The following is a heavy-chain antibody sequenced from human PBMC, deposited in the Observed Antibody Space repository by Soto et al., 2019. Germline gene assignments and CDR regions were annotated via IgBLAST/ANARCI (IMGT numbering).Heavy chain of an antibody. Sequence: QVQLVESGGDVVQPGRSLRLSCAASGFTFSFYAMHWVRQAPGKGLEWVAVISYNGRNKHYVDSVKGRFTISRDNSQDTLYLQMDSLRPDDPAVYYCARQAKIGDRSQFYFDSWGQGTLVTVSS. V-gene: IGHV3-30*04. CDR2: ISYNGRNK. CDR1: GFTFSFYA. D-gene: IGHD3-16*01. J-gene: IGHJ4*02. CDR3: ARQAKIGDRSQFYFDS.